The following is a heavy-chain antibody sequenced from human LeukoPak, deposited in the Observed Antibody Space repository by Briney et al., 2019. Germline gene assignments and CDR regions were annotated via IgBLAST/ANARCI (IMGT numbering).Heavy chain of an antibody. D-gene: IGHD1-1*01. V-gene: IGHV1-2*02. J-gene: IGHJ3*02. CDR3: ARDNSDDASDI. CDR1: GYTFTGYY. CDR2: INPKSGDT. Sequence: ASVKVSCKASGYTFTGYYMHWVRQAPGQGLEWMGWINPKSGDTNYAQKFQGRVTMTRDASISTAYMELSRLRFADTAVYYCARDNSDDASDIWGQGTMVTVSS.